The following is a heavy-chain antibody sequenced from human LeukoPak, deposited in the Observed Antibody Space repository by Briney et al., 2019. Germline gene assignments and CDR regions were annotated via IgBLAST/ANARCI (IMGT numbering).Heavy chain of an antibody. CDR3: AKDERSSSSLAFDY. V-gene: IGHV3-9*02. CDR2: ISWNSGSI. J-gene: IGHJ4*02. CDR1: GFTSDDYA. D-gene: IGHD6-6*01. Sequence: PGGSLRLSCAASGFTSDDYAMHWVRQAPGKGLEWVSGISWNSGSIGYADSVKGRFTISRDNAKNSLYLQMNSLRAEDTALYYCAKDERSSSSLAFDYWGQGTLVTVSS.